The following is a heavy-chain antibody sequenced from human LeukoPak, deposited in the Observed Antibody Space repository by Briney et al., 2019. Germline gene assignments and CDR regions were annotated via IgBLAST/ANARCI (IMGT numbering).Heavy chain of an antibody. J-gene: IGHJ4*02. CDR2: IKPDGSEK. V-gene: IGHV3-7*01. D-gene: IGHD4/OR15-4a*01. CDR1: GFTFSSSW. CDR3: ARGRVLDY. Sequence: GGSLRLSCAASGFTFSSSWMSWVRQAPGKGLEWVANIKPDGSEKYYVDAVKGRLTISRDNAKNSVYLQLKSLRAEATAVYYCARGRVLDYWGPGNLGTV.